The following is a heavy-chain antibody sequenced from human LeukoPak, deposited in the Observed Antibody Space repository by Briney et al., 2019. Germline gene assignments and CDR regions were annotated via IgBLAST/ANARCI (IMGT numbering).Heavy chain of an antibody. D-gene: IGHD2-15*01. CDR2: ISSSSSYI. CDR1: GFTFSSYS. CDR3: ARDGIGYCSGGSCYPSPFDY. Sequence: GGSLRLSCAASGFTFSSYSMNWVRHAPGKGLEWVSSISSSSSYIYYADSVKGRFTISRDNAKNSLYLQMNSLRAEDTAVYYCARDGIGYCSGGSCYPSPFDYWGQGTLVTVSS. V-gene: IGHV3-21*01. J-gene: IGHJ4*02.